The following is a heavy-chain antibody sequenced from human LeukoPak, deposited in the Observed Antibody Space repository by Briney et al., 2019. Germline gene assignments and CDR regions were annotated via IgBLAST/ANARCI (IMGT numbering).Heavy chain of an antibody. CDR1: GGSFSGYY. CDR3: ARDSSIAALDY. D-gene: IGHD6-13*01. Sequence: PSETLSLTCAVYGGSFSGYYWSWIRQPPGKGLEWIGEINHSGSTNYNPSLKSRVTMSVDTSKNQFSLKLSSVTAADTAVYYCARDSSIAALDYWGQGTLVTVSS. V-gene: IGHV4-34*01. CDR2: INHSGST. J-gene: IGHJ4*02.